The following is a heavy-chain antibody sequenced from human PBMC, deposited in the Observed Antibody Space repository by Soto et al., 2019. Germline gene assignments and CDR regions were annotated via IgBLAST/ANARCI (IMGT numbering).Heavy chain of an antibody. D-gene: IGHD2-15*01. V-gene: IGHV4-39*01. CDR3: ARISASKPRLYFDY. J-gene: IGHJ4*02. CDR2: IYYSGST. CDR1: GGSISSSSYY. Sequence: SETLSLTCTVSGGSISSSSYYWGWIRQPPGKGLEWIGSIYYSGSTYYNPSLKSRVTISVDTSKNQFSLKLSSVTAADTAVYYCARISASKPRLYFDYWGQGTLVTVSS.